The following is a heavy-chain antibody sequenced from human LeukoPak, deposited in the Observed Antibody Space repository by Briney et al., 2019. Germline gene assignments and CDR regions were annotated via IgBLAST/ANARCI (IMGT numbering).Heavy chain of an antibody. V-gene: IGHV6-1*01. J-gene: IGHJ6*03. CDR1: GDSVSSNSAA. D-gene: IGHD4-17*01. CDR3: ARSLTVTRFYYYYMDV. CDR2: TYYRSKWYN. Sequence: SQTLSLTCAISGDSVSSNSAAWNWIRQSPSRGLEWLGRTYYRSKWYNDYAVSVKSRITINPDTSKNQFSLQLNSVTAADTAVYYCARSLTVTRFYYYYMDVWGKGTTVTVSS.